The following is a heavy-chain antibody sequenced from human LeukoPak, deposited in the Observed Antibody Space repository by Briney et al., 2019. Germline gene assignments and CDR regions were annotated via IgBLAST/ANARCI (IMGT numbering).Heavy chain of an antibody. CDR1: GDSITSYY. D-gene: IGHD6-13*01. Sequence: PSETLSLTYTVSGDSITSYYWRWIRQPPRKGLELIESMSYSGSTNYNPALKRRVTMSVGTTKNQFSLRLNSVTAPDTAVYYCARRRAEGGSNGHYNWFDPWGQGTLVTVSS. CDR3: ARRRAEGGSNGHYNWFDP. V-gene: IGHV4-59*08. J-gene: IGHJ5*02. CDR2: MSYSGST.